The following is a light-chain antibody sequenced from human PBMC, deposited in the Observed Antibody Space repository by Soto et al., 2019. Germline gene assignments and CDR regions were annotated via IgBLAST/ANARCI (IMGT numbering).Light chain of an antibody. CDR2: GNS. J-gene: IGLJ2*01. V-gene: IGLV1-40*01. Sequence: QAVVTQPPSVSGAPGQRVTISCTGSSSNIGAGYDVHWYQQLPGTAPNLLIYGNSNRPSGVPDRFSGSKSGTSASLAITGLQADDEADYYCQSYDSNLSVVFGGGTKLTVL. CDR1: SSNIGAGYD. CDR3: QSYDSNLSVV.